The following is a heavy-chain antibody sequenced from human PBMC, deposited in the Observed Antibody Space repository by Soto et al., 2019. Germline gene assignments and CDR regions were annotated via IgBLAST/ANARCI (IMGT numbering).Heavy chain of an antibody. J-gene: IGHJ4*02. Sequence: PVGSLRLSCAASGFMFSAYTMSWVRQAPGKGLEWLSSITSNSDHIDYADSVGGRFTVSRDNARKSLYLQMDSLGAEDTGVYYCATPYYYNHWGPGTLVTVSS. CDR1: GFMFSAYT. CDR2: ITSNSDHI. CDR3: ATPYYYNH. V-gene: IGHV3-21*01.